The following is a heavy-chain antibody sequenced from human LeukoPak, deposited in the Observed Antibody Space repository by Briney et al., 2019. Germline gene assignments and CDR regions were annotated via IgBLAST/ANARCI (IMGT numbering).Heavy chain of an antibody. J-gene: IGHJ5*02. V-gene: IGHV1-69*01. CDR3: ARDTGYCSSTSCYSFRYNWFDP. D-gene: IGHD2-2*03. CDR1: GGTFSNYA. Sequence: SVKVSCKASGGTFSNYAISWVRQAPGQGLEWMGGIIPMFDTPIYAQKFQGRVTITADESTSTVYMELSSLRSEDTAVYYCARDTGYCSSTSCYSFRYNWFDPWGQGTLVTVSS. CDR2: IIPMFDTP.